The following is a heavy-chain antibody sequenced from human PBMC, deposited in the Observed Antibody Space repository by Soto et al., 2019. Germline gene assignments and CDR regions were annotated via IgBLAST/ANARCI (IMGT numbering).Heavy chain of an antibody. Sequence: EVQLVESGGGLVKPGGSLRLSCAASGFTFSNAWMSWVRQAPGKGLEWVGRIKSKTDGVTTDYAAPAKGRFTISKDHSKTALYLQMNSQKTEATAVYYCTPLVGDAALSPMVDYWGQGTLVAVSS. V-gene: IGHV3-15*01. D-gene: IGHD2-15*01. CDR3: TPLVGDAALSPMVDY. CDR2: IKSKTDGVTT. CDR1: GFTFSNAW. J-gene: IGHJ4*02.